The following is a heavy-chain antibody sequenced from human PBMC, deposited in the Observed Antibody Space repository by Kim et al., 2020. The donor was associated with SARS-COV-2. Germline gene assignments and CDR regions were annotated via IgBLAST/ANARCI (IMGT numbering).Heavy chain of an antibody. Sequence: GESLKISCKGSGYSFTSYWIGWVRQMPGKGLEWMGIIYPGDSDTRYSPSFQGQVTISADKSISTAYLQWSSLKTSDTAMYYCARQLDHDYGDDDAFDILGQGTMVTVSS. D-gene: IGHD4-17*01. J-gene: IGHJ3*02. V-gene: IGHV5-51*01. CDR3: ARQLDHDYGDDDAFDI. CDR1: GYSFTSYW. CDR2: IYPGDSDT.